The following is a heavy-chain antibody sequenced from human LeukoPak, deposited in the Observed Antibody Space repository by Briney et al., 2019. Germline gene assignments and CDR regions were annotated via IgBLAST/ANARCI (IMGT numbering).Heavy chain of an antibody. CDR3: ARIFGVVTRGGMDV. D-gene: IGHD3-3*01. Sequence: ASVKVSCKASGGTISSYAISLVRQAAGQGLEWMGRIIPILGIANYAQQFQGRVTITADKSTSTAYMELSSLRSEDTAVYYCARIFGVVTRGGMDVWGQGTTVTVSS. J-gene: IGHJ6*02. CDR1: GGTISSYA. V-gene: IGHV1-69*04. CDR2: IIPILGIA.